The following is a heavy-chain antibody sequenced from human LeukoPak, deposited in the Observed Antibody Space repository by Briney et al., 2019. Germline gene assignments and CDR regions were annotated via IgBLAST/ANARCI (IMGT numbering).Heavy chain of an antibody. D-gene: IGHD3-10*01. V-gene: IGHV3-33*01. Sequence: QPGRSLRLSCAASGFTFSSYGMHWVCQAPGKGLEWVAVIWYDGSNKYYADSVKGRFTISRDNSKNTLYLQMNSLRAEDTAVYYCARPPDYGSGHNYYMDVWGKGTTVTVSS. CDR2: IWYDGSNK. CDR3: ARPPDYGSGHNYYMDV. CDR1: GFTFSSYG. J-gene: IGHJ6*03.